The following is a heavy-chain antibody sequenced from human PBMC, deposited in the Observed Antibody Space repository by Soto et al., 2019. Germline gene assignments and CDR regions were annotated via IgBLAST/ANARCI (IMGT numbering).Heavy chain of an antibody. D-gene: IGHD1-26*01. Sequence: VQLVQSGAEVKKPGASVRVSCKTSGYTFINYGITWVRQAPGQGLEWMGWLSAYNGDTSSSEKLQDRFTMTTDTSTSTVYMDLRRLTSDDTAVYYCARWSAIVGGAEALDVWGQGTMVIVSS. J-gene: IGHJ3*01. CDR3: ARWSAIVGGAEALDV. CDR1: GYTFINYG. V-gene: IGHV1-18*01. CDR2: LSAYNGDT.